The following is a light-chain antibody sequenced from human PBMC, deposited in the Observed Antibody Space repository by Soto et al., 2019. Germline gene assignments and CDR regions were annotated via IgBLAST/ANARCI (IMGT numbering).Light chain of an antibody. CDR1: QSVLYSSNNKNY. CDR2: WAS. Sequence: DIVMTQSPDSLAVSLGERATINCKSSQSVLYSSNNKNYLAWYQQKPGQPPKLLIYWASTRESGVPDRFSGSGSGTDFTLTISSLQAADVAVYYCQQYYSTPFTFGPGNKVDIK. V-gene: IGKV4-1*01. CDR3: QQYYSTPFT. J-gene: IGKJ3*01.